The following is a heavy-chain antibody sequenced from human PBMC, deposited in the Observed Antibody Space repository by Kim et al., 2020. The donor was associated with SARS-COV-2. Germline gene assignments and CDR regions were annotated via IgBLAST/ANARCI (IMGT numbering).Heavy chain of an antibody. V-gene: IGHV3-30*03. CDR2: ISYDGSNK. J-gene: IGHJ6*02. CDR3: ARDMDV. CDR1: GFTFSSYG. Sequence: GGSLRLSCAASGFTFSSYGMHWVRLAPGKGLEWVAVISYDGSNKYYADSVKGRFTISRDNSKNTLYLQMNSLRAEDTAVYYCARDMDVWGQGTTVTVPS.